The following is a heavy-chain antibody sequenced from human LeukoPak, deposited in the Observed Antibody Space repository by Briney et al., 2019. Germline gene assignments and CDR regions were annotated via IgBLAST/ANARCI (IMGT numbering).Heavy chain of an antibody. CDR1: GGSISSGGYS. Sequence: SQSLSLTCAVSGGSISSGGYSWRWIRQPPGKGLEWIGYIYHSGSTYYNPSLKSRFTISVDRSKNQFYLKLSSVTAADTAVYYCARAHGSGSYYNNWFDPWGQGTLVTVSS. CDR2: IYHSGST. CDR3: ARAHGSGSYYNNWFDP. D-gene: IGHD3-10*01. V-gene: IGHV4-30-2*01. J-gene: IGHJ5*02.